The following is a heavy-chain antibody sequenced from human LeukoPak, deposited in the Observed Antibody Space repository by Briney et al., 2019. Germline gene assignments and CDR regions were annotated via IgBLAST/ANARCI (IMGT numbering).Heavy chain of an antibody. CDR2: ISYDGSNK. Sequence: PGGSLRLSCAASGFTVSKNYYMNWVRQAPGKGLEWVAVISYDGSNKFYAESLKGRFTISRDNSKNTLYLQMNSLRAEDTAVYYCATDLGNSRSCPDRWGQGTLVTVSS. J-gene: IGHJ4*02. V-gene: IGHV3-30*03. CDR3: ATDLGNSRSCPDR. CDR1: GFTVSKNYY. D-gene: IGHD1/OR15-1a*01.